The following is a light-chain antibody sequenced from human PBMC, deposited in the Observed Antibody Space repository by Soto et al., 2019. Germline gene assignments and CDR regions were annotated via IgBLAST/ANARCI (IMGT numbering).Light chain of an antibody. Sequence: PGERVTLSCRASQRVSSSYLTWYQQKPGQAPRLLIYGASTRATGIPARFSGSGSGTDFTLTISSLQPEDFAVYYCQQDSPDTFGQGTKLEIK. CDR2: GAS. V-gene: IGKV3D-7*01. CDR3: QQDSPDT. CDR1: QRVSSSY. J-gene: IGKJ2*01.